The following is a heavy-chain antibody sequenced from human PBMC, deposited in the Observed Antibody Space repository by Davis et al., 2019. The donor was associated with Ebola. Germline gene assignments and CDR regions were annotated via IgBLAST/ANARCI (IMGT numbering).Heavy chain of an antibody. V-gene: IGHV1-2*04. J-gene: IGHJ3*02. CDR2: INPNTGGT. Sequence: AASVKVSCKASGYTFTGFYIHWARQAPGQGLEWLGWINPNTGGTNLAQKFRGWVTLTRDTSASTAYMELSSLRSEDTAVYYCARGVEAFDIWGQGTMVTVSS. CDR3: ARGVEAFDI. D-gene: IGHD2-15*01. CDR1: GYTFTGFY.